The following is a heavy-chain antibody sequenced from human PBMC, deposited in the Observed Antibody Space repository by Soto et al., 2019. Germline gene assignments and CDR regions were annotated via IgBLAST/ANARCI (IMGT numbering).Heavy chain of an antibody. CDR3: ARENELDWFDP. CDR1: GGSVSSGSYY. J-gene: IGHJ5*02. Sequence: SETLSLTCTASGGSVSSGSYYWSWIRQPPGKGLEWIGYIYYSGSTNYNPSLKSRVTISVDTSKNQFSLKLSSVTAADTAVYYCARENELDWFDPWGQGTLVTVSS. CDR2: IYYSGST. V-gene: IGHV4-61*01. D-gene: IGHD3-3*02.